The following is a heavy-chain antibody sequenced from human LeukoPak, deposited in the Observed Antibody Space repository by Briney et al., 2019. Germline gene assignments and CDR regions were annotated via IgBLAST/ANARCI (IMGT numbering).Heavy chain of an antibody. V-gene: IGHV3-21*01. CDR2: ISSSSSYI. CDR1: GFTFSSYS. CDR3: ARDPYYDILTGLSDY. J-gene: IGHJ4*02. Sequence: GGSLRLSCAASGFTFSSYSMNWVRQAPGKGLEWVSSISSSSSYIYYADSVKGRFTISRDNAKNSLYLQMSSPRAEDTAVYYCARDPYYDILTGLSDYWGQGTLVTVSS. D-gene: IGHD3-9*01.